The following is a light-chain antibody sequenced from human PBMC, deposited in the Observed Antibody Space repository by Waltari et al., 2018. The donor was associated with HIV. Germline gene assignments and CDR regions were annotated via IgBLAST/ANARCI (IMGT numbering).Light chain of an antibody. Sequence: SLLAPPRSASGTPGQRVNISCSGSNSTGRINYVYCYQQVQGVAHKLLIYRNNQRPSGVPDRFSGSKSGPSASLSISGLRAEDEGDYYCAAWDDRLSGRLFGGGTKVTVL. CDR2: RNN. CDR3: AAWDDRLSGRL. V-gene: IGLV1-47*01. J-gene: IGLJ2*01. CDR1: NSTGRINY.